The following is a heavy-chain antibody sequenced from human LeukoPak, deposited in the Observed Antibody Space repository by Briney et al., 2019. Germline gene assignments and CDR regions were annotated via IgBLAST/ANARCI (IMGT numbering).Heavy chain of an antibody. V-gene: IGHV4-31*03. Sequence: SETLSLTCTVSGGSISSGGYYWSWIRQHPGKGLEWIGYIYYSGSIYYNPSLKSRVTISVDTSKNQFSLKLSSVTAADTAVYYCAREGPSSPDAFDIWGQGTMVTVSS. J-gene: IGHJ3*02. CDR1: GGSISSGGYY. D-gene: IGHD2-2*01. CDR3: AREGPSSPDAFDI. CDR2: IYYSGSI.